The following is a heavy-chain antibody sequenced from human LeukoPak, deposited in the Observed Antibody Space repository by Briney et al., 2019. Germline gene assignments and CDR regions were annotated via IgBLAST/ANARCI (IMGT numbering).Heavy chain of an antibody. V-gene: IGHV3-33*08. CDR1: GFTFSSYG. Sequence: GGSLRLSCAASGFTFSSYGMHWVRQAPGKGLEWVTFIWYDASNKYYAESVKGRFTISRDNSRNTVFLQMNSLRAEDTAIYYCATDISTHYFGSWGQGTLVTVSS. CDR3: ATDISTHYFGS. D-gene: IGHD3-9*01. CDR2: IWYDASNK. J-gene: IGHJ4*02.